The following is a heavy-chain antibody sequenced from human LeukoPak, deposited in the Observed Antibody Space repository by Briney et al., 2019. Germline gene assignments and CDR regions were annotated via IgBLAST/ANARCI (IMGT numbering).Heavy chain of an antibody. CDR1: GFTFSTFA. Sequence: GESLKISCAASGFTFSTFAMSWVRQAPGKGLEWVSTITNSGGDTYYSDSVKGRFTISRDNSKNTLHLQVNSLRAEDTAVYYCAKSQWGSAVYYYYYYMDVWGKGTTVTVSS. CDR2: ITNSGGDT. V-gene: IGHV3-23*01. J-gene: IGHJ6*03. CDR3: AKSQWGSAVYYYYYYMDV. D-gene: IGHD3-10*01.